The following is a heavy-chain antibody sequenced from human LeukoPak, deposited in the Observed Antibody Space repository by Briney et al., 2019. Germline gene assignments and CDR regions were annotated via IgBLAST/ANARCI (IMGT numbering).Heavy chain of an antibody. J-gene: IGHJ4*02. D-gene: IGHD6-19*01. CDR3: AKDFGDYSGWILDH. V-gene: IGHV3-30*18. CDR1: GFSFNTFV. Sequence: GGSLRLSCAASGFSFNTFVMHWARQAPGKGLEWVAVTAHDESQKYYADSVNGRFTIFRDNSKNTHFLQMNSLRPDDTAIYYCAKDFGDYSGWILDHWGQGTLVTVST. CDR2: TAHDESQK.